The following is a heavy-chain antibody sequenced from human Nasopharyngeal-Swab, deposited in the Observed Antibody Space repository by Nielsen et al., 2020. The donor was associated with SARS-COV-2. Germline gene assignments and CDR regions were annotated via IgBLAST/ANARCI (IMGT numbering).Heavy chain of an antibody. CDR3: AREDYYDSSGYPPYYYYGMDV. J-gene: IGHJ6*02. D-gene: IGHD3-22*01. CDR2: INPSGGST. Sequence: WVRQAPGQGIEWMGIINPSGGSTSYAQKFQGRVTMTRDTSTSTVYMELSSLRSEDTAVYYCAREDYYDSSGYPPYYYYGMDVWGQGTTGTVSS. V-gene: IGHV1-46*01.